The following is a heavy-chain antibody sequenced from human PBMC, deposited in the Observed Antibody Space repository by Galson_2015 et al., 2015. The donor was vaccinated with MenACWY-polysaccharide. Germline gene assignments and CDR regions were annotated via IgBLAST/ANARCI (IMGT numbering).Heavy chain of an antibody. CDR2: MNPNSGNT. J-gene: IGHJ4*02. D-gene: IGHD2-21*01. V-gene: IGHV1-8*01. Sequence: QSGAEVKKPGALVKVSCKASGYKFTGYDINWVRQATGQGLEWMGWMNPNSGNTGYAQKFQGRVTMTSNSAMTTAYMELSSLRSEDTAVYYCARIIARKYTFADSWGQGTLVTVSS. CDR1: GYKFTGYD. CDR3: ARIIARKYTFADS.